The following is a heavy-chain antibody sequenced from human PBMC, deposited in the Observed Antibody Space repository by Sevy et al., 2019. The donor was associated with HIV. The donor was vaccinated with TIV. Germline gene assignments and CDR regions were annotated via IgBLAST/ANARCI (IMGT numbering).Heavy chain of an antibody. CDR3: ARVSVDTNFYGIDV. V-gene: IGHV3-48*03. CDR1: GFIFSSNE. J-gene: IGHJ6*02. D-gene: IGHD5-18*01. Sequence: GGSLRVSCAASGFIFSSNEMNWVRQAPGKGLEWVSYIGSSGSPIYYADSVKGRFTISRGNAKNSLYLQMNSLRAEDTAVYYCARVSVDTNFYGIDVGGQGTTVTVSS. CDR2: IGSSGSPI.